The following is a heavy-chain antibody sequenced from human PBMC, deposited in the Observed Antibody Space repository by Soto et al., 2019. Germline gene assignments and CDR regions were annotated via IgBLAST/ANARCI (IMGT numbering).Heavy chain of an antibody. CDR3: ERDRHIVVVTAISGAFDY. CDR1: GFTFSSYA. D-gene: IGHD2-21*02. V-gene: IGHV3-30-3*01. CDR2: ISYDASNK. Sequence: QVQLVESGGSVVQPGRSLRLSCAASGFTFSSYAMHWVRQAPGKGLEWVAVISYDASNKYYADSVKGRFTISRDNSKNTLYLQMNSLRAEDTAVYYCERDRHIVVVTAISGAFDYWGQGTLVTVSS. J-gene: IGHJ4*02.